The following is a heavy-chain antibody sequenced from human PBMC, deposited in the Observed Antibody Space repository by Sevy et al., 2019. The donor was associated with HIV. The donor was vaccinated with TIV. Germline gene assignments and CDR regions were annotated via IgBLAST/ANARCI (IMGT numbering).Heavy chain of an antibody. CDR3: AREEEDYVWGTSRDLTFFDY. D-gene: IGHD3-16*02. Sequence: GGSLRLSCAVSGFTFSRYTMNWVRQAPGKGLEWVSSISSSSSYLYYADSVKGRLTISRDNAKNSLYLQMNSLRAEDTAVYYCAREEEDYVWGTSRDLTFFDYWGQGTLVTVSS. CDR1: GFTFSRYT. CDR2: ISSSSSYL. V-gene: IGHV3-21*01. J-gene: IGHJ4*02.